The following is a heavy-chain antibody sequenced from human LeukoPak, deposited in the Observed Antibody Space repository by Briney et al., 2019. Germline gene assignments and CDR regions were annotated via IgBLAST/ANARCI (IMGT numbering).Heavy chain of an antibody. CDR2: ISSRSSTI. CDR3: ARDGEPKDWLLYFDY. D-gene: IGHD3-9*01. CDR1: GFTFSSYS. V-gene: IGHV3-48*01. J-gene: IGHJ4*02. Sequence: GGSLRLSCAASGFTFSSYSMNWVRQAPGKGLEWVSYISSRSSTIYYADSVKGRFTISRDNSKNTLYLQMNSLRAEDTAVYYCARDGEPKDWLLYFDYWGQGTLVTVSS.